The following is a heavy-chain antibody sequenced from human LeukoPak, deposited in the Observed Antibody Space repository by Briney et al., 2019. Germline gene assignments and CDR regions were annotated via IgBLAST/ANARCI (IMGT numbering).Heavy chain of an antibody. Sequence: GGSLRLSCAASGFTFSPYWMTWVRQAPGQRLEWVASINQDENHKHYVASVKGRFTISRDNAKNSLYLQMNSLRAEDTAVYYCARRYFDYWGQGTLVTVSS. CDR2: INQDENHK. J-gene: IGHJ4*02. CDR1: GFTFSPYW. CDR3: ARRYFDY. V-gene: IGHV3-7*03.